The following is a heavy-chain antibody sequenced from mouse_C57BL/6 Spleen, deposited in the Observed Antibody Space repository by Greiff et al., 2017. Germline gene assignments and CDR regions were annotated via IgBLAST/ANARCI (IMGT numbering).Heavy chain of an antibody. CDR2: INPNNGGT. CDR3: ARGDYSNYGYAMDY. CDR1: GYTFTDYY. J-gene: IGHJ4*01. D-gene: IGHD2-5*01. V-gene: IGHV1-26*01. Sequence: EVQLQQSGPELVKPGASVKISCKASGYTFTDYYMNWVKQSHGKSLEWIGDINPNNGGTSYNQKFKGKATLTVDKSSSTAYMELRSLTSEDSAVYYCARGDYSNYGYAMDYWGQGTSVTVSS.